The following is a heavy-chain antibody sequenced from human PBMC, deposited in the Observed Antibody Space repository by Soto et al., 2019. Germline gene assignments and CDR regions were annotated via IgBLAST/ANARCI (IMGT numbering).Heavy chain of an antibody. Sequence: QVQLVQSGAAVKKPGASVKVSCTASGYTFTSYAISWVRQAHGQGLEGMGWINAYNGNTNSAKKLQGRVTMTTDTSTNTAYMELRRLRSDDTAVYYCARDTAGALPDAWGKGTLVTVSS. D-gene: IGHD5-18*01. CDR3: ARDTAGALPDA. J-gene: IGHJ4*02. CDR2: INAYNGNT. CDR1: GYTFTSYA. V-gene: IGHV1-18*01.